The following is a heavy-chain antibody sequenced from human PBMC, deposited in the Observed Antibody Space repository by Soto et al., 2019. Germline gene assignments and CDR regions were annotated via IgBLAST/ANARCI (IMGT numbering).Heavy chain of an antibody. J-gene: IGHJ3*02. V-gene: IGHV2-5*01. Sequence: QITLKESGPTLVKPTQTLTLTCTASGLSFGTSGVGVGWIRQPPGKALEWLALIYWNDDQRYSPSLKSSLTLTNDTSTNKVVLTMTNVDPVDTATYYCASMTTVATAAFDIWGQGIMVTVPS. CDR3: ASMTTVATAAFDI. CDR1: GLSFGTSGVG. CDR2: IYWNDDQ. D-gene: IGHD4-17*01.